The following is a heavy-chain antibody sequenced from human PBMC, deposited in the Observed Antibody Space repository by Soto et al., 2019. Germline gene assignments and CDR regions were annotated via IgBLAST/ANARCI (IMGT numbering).Heavy chain of an antibody. D-gene: IGHD4-4*01. V-gene: IGHV3-30-3*01. Sequence: SLRLSCAASGFTFSSYAMHWVRQAPGKGLEWVAVISYDGSNKYYADSVKGRFTISRDNSKNTLYLQMNSLRAEDTAVYYCARDPIGYSNYVRGMDVWGQGTTVTVSS. CDR2: ISYDGSNK. J-gene: IGHJ6*02. CDR3: ARDPIGYSNYVRGMDV. CDR1: GFTFSSYA.